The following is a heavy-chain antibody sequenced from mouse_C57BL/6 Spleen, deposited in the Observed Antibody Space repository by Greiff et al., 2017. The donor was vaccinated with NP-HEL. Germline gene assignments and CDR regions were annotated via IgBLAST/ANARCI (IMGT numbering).Heavy chain of an antibody. J-gene: IGHJ2*01. Sequence: VQLQQPGAELVKPGASVKLSCKASGYTFTSYWMHWVKQRPGQGLEWIGMIHPNSGSTNYNEKFKSKATLTVDKSSSTAYMQLSSLTSEDAAVYYCARSGNYGSSYNFDYWGQGTTLTVSS. CDR2: IHPNSGST. CDR1: GYTFTSYW. CDR3: ARSGNYGSSYNFDY. V-gene: IGHV1-64*01. D-gene: IGHD1-1*01.